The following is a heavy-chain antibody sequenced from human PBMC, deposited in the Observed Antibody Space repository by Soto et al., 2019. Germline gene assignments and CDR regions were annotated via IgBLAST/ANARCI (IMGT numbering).Heavy chain of an antibody. CDR3: SRVVGTSWLYY. CDR2: TYYRSKWYN. CDR1: GVSVSSYSAT. Sequence: SQTLSLTCAISGVSVSSYSATLNWIRQSPSRGLEWLGRTYYRSKWYNDYAVSVKSRITINPDTSTNQFSLQLNSVTPEDTFVYYFSRVVGTSWLYYWTQGTLVTVSS. J-gene: IGHJ4*02. D-gene: IGHD2-2*01. V-gene: IGHV6-1*01.